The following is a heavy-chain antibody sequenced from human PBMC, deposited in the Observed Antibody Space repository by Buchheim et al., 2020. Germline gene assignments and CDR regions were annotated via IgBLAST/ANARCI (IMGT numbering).Heavy chain of an antibody. CDR3: ARDGGYYGSGSYPLFDY. Sequence: QVQLVESGGGVVQPGRSLRLSCAASGFTFSSYAMHWVRQAPGKGLEWVAVISYDGSNKYYADSVKGRFTISRDNSKNTLYLQMNSLRAEDTAVYYCARDGGYYGSGSYPLFDYWGQGTL. CDR2: ISYDGSNK. CDR1: GFTFSSYA. V-gene: IGHV3-30*04. D-gene: IGHD3-10*01. J-gene: IGHJ4*02.